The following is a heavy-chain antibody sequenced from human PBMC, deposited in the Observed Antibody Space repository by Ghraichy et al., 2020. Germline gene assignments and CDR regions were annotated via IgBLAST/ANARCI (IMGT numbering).Heavy chain of an antibody. D-gene: IGHD6-19*01. CDR2: IYYSGST. CDR1: GGSISSYY. J-gene: IGHJ3*02. CDR3: ASSPYSSGWYSYAFDI. V-gene: IGHV4-59*01. Sequence: SETLSLTCTVSGGSISSYYWSWIRQPPGKGLEWIGYIYYSGSTNYNPSLKSRVTISVDTSKNQFSLKLSSVTAADTAVYYCASSPYSSGWYSYAFDIWGQGTRVTGS.